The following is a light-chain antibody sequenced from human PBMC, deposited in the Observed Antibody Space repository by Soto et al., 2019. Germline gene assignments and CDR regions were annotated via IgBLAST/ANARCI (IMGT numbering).Light chain of an antibody. Sequence: QSALTQPPSASGSPGQSVTISCTGTSSDVGGYEYVSWYQQLPGKAPTLILYQVSKRSSGVPDRFSGSKSGSTAPLTVSGIQAEDEADYYCSSYADNNNFVFGTGTKVTVL. V-gene: IGLV2-8*01. CDR1: SSDVGGYEY. CDR2: QVS. J-gene: IGLJ1*01. CDR3: SSYADNNNFV.